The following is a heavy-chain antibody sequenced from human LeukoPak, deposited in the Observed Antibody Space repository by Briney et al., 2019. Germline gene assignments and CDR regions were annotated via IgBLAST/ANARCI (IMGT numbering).Heavy chain of an antibody. J-gene: IGHJ4*02. Sequence: GGSLRLSCAASGFTFSSYAMSWVRQAPGKGLEWVSYISPNSGSTIYYADSVKGRFTISRDNAKNSLYLQMNSLSAEDTAVYYCAKDIVAPGLFFDYWGQGTLVTVSS. CDR2: ISPNSGSTI. D-gene: IGHD3-16*02. V-gene: IGHV3-48*04. CDR3: AKDIVAPGLFFDY. CDR1: GFTFSSYA.